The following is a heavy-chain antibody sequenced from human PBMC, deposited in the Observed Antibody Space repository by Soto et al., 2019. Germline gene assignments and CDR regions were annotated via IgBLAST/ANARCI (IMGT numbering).Heavy chain of an antibody. Sequence: PGGSLRLSCAASGFTFSRYSMNWVRQAPGKGLEWASSISSSSSYIYYADSVKGRFTISRDNAKNSLYLQMNSLRAEDTAVYYCARDHERGTFDPWGQGTLVTVSS. D-gene: IGHD3-16*01. CDR2: ISSSSSYI. J-gene: IGHJ5*02. V-gene: IGHV3-21*01. CDR1: GFTFSRYS. CDR3: ARDHERGTFDP.